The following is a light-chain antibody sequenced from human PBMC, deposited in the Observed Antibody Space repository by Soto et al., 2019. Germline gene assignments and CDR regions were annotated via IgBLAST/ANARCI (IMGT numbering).Light chain of an antibody. CDR2: GAS. V-gene: IGKV3D-15*01. J-gene: IGKJ2*02. CDR3: QQYNNWPPCT. CDR1: QSVSSN. Sequence: EIVMTQSPATLSVSLGERATLSCRASQSVSSNLAWYQQKPGQAPRILIYGASTRATAIPARFSGSGSGTDFTLTISSLESEDFAVYYCQQYNNWPPCTFGQGTKLEI.